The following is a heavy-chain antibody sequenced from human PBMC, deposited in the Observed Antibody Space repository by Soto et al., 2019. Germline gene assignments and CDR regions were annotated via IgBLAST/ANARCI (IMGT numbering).Heavy chain of an antibody. J-gene: IGHJ5*02. CDR1: GYTFASYY. D-gene: IGHD3-22*01. Sequence: ASVKVSCKASGYTFASYYRRWVRQAPGQGLEWMGIINPSGGSTSYAQKFQGRVTMTRDTSTSTVYMELSSLRSEDTAVYYCARDSGYYDSSGYTNWFDPWGQGTLVTVSS. CDR2: INPSGGST. CDR3: ARDSGYYDSSGYTNWFDP. V-gene: IGHV1-46*01.